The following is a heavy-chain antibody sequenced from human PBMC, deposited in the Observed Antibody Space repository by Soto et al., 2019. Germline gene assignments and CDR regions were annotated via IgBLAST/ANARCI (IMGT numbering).Heavy chain of an antibody. V-gene: IGHV4-34*01. D-gene: IGHD6-25*01. Sequence: SETLSLTCAVYGGSFSGYYWSWIRQPPGKGLEWIGEINHSGSTNYNPSLKSRVTISVDTSKNQFSLKLSSVTAADTAVYYCARGRAATGLGNNWGQGTLVTV. J-gene: IGHJ4*02. CDR3: ARGRAATGLGNN. CDR2: INHSGST. CDR1: GGSFSGYY.